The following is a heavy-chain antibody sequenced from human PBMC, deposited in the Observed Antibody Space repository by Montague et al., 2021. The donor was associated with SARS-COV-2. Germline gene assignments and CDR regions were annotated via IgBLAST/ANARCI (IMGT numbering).Heavy chain of an antibody. V-gene: IGHV4-39*02. CDR1: GGSISSSSYY. CDR3: VRERECSGGSCYGPDDDAFDI. J-gene: IGHJ3*02. Sequence: SETLSLTCTVSGGSISSSSYYWGWIRQPPGKGLEWIGSIYYSGSTYHNPSLKSRVTISVDTSKNQFSLRLTSVTAADTAVYYCVRERECSGGSCYGPDDDAFDIWGQGTVVTVSS. D-gene: IGHD2-15*01. CDR2: IYYSGST.